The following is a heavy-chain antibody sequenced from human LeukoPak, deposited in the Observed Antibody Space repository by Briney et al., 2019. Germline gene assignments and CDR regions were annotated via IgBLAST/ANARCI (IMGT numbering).Heavy chain of an antibody. CDR3: ARVGLRYFDWSTRNWFAP. CDR1: GYTFTSYD. V-gene: IGHV1-8*01. D-gene: IGHD3-9*01. CDR2: MNPNSGNT. J-gene: IGHJ5*02. Sequence: ASVKVSCKASGYTFTSYDINWVRQATGQGLEWMGWMNPNSGNTGYAQKFQGRGTMTRNTSISTAYMELSSLRSEDTAVYYCARVGLRYFDWSTRNWFAPWGQGTLVTVSS.